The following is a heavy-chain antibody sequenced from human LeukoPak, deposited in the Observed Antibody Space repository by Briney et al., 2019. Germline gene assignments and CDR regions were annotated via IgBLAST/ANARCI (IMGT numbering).Heavy chain of an antibody. CDR1: DDSTTRSNSY. D-gene: IGHD3-3*01. CDR3: ARAGVVSNPNSYWYFDL. J-gene: IGHJ2*01. CDR2: IAYSGST. V-gene: IGHV4-39*07. Sequence: KPSETLSLTCTVSDDSTTRSNSYWGWIRQPPGEGLEWIGTIAYSGSTYYNPSLKTRVTLSVDTSKNQFSLKLSSVTAADTAVYYCARAGVVSNPNSYWYFDLWGRGTLVTVSS.